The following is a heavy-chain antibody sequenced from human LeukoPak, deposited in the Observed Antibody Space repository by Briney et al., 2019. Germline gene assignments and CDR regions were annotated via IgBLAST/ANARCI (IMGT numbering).Heavy chain of an antibody. CDR3: ARDWGRGFFDY. CDR2: ILSSGST. V-gene: IGHV4-59*12. D-gene: IGHD3-16*01. Sequence: PSETLSLTCTVSGGSISNYYWNWIRQSPGKGLEWIGYILSSGSTHHNPSLTGRISLSVDTSKNQFSLKLSSVTAADTAVYYCARDWGRGFFDYWGQGTLVTVSS. J-gene: IGHJ4*02. CDR1: GGSISNYY.